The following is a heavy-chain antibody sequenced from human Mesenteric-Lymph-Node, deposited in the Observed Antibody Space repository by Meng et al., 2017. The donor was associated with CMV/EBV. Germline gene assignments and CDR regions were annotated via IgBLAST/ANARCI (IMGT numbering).Heavy chain of an antibody. J-gene: IGHJ4*02. Sequence: GESLKISCAASGFTFDNYAMRWVRQVPGKGLEWVSGINWNGGRTGYADSVKGRFTISRDNAKNSLYLQMDSLRAEDTALYYCARVAVRGSFDCWGQETLVTVSS. CDR2: INWNGGRT. CDR3: ARVAVRGSFDC. CDR1: GFTFDNYA. V-gene: IGHV3-20*04. D-gene: IGHD4-17*01.